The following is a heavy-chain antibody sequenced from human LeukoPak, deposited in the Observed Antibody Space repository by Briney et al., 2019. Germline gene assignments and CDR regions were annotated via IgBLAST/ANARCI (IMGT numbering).Heavy chain of an antibody. CDR3: ARPTKATADNSYHFDY. Sequence: PGESLKISCKCSGYSFTSYWIGWVRQMPGKGLEWMGTIYPGDSDTRYSPSFQGQVTISAAKSINTAYLQWSSLKASDTAVYYCARPTKATADNSYHFDYWGQGTLVTVSS. CDR2: IYPGDSDT. J-gene: IGHJ4*02. CDR1: GYSFTSYW. D-gene: IGHD1-1*01. V-gene: IGHV5-51*01.